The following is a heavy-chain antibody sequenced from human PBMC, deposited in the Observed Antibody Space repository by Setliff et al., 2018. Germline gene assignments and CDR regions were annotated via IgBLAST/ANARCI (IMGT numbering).Heavy chain of an antibody. D-gene: IGHD6-19*01. CDR1: GYSISSGYY. V-gene: IGHV4-38-2*02. CDR2: IYHSGST. Sequence: PSETLSLTCTVSGYSISSGYYWGWIRQPPGKGLEWIGSIYHSGSTYYNPSLKSRVTISVDTPKNQFSLKLSSVTAADTAVYYCARVGDSSGWYFSRYFDYWGQGTLVTVSS. J-gene: IGHJ4*02. CDR3: ARVGDSSGWYFSRYFDY.